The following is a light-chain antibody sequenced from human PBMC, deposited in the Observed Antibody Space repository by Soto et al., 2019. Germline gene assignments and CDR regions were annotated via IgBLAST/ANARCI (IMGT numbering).Light chain of an antibody. J-gene: IGKJ4*01. CDR1: QSVDSSY. CDR3: QQYGSYPLT. CDR2: ETS. V-gene: IGKV3-20*01. Sequence: EVVLTQSPGALSLSPGERATLSCRASQSVDSSYFAWYQQRPGQAPRLLIYETSSRATGITDRFSGSGSGTDFTLTVSRLEPEDFAVYFCQQYGSYPLTFGGGTKVEIK.